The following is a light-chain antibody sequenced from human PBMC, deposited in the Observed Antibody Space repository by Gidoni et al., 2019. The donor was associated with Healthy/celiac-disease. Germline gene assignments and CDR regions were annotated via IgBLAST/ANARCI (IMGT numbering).Light chain of an antibody. Sequence: DIVMTQPPLSLPVTPGEPASISCRSSQSLLHSNGYNYLDWYLQKPGQSPQLLIYLGSNRASGVPDRFSGSGSCTDFTLKISRVEAEDVGVYYCMQALQTPRTFGQGTKVEIK. CDR1: QSLLHSNGYNY. V-gene: IGKV2-28*01. J-gene: IGKJ1*01. CDR3: MQALQTPRT. CDR2: LGS.